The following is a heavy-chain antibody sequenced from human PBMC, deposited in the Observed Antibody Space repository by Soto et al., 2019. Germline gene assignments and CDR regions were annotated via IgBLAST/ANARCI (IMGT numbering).Heavy chain of an antibody. D-gene: IGHD3-16*01. CDR1: GFTFNNYN. J-gene: IGHJ3*01. CDR3: ARDLEGADVFDL. CDR2: IAARGSGYR. V-gene: IGHV3-21*01. Sequence: GESLKISCATSGFTFNNYNMNWVLQAPGKGLEWVSSIAARGSGYRYYAESVKGRFTITRDVAKNSLYLQMNNLRADDTALYYCARDLEGADVFDLWGQGTMVTVSS.